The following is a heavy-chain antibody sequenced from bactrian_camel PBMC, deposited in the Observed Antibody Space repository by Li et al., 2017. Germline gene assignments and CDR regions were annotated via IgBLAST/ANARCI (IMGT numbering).Heavy chain of an antibody. CDR2: RDRDGSI. V-gene: IGHV3S53*01. CDR1: GTSLSSYC. D-gene: IGHD3*01. Sequence: LVESGGGSVQAGGSLRLSCVVSGTSLSSYCMGWFRQAPGREPEAVAARDRDGSISYGGSVKGRFTIPQSNAKKTIYLQMNSLQPEDTGMYYCASGGVRYCAGVTRWRREDYNYWARGPRSPSP. J-gene: IGHJ4*01.